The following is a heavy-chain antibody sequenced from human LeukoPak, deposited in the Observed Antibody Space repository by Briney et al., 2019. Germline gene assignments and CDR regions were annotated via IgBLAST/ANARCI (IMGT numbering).Heavy chain of an antibody. J-gene: IGHJ5*02. D-gene: IGHD3-10*02. CDR1: GFTFSSYA. CDR3: AREMFPNWFDP. CDR2: IYSGGST. V-gene: IGHV3-66*02. Sequence: GSLRLSCAASGFTFSSYAISWVRQAPGEGLEWVSVIYSGGSTYYADSVKGRFTISRDNSKNTLYLQMNSLRAEDTAVYYCAREMFPNWFDPWGQGTLVTVSS.